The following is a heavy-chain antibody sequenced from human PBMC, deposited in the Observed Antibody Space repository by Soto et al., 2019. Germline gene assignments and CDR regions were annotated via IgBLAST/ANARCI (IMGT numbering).Heavy chain of an antibody. CDR2: INHSGST. Sequence: PSETLSLTCAVYGGSFSGYYWSWIRQPPGKGLEWIGEINHSGSTNYNPSLKGRVTISVDTSKNQFSLKLSSVTAADTAVYYCARISGFWSGYYYYYYGMDVWGQGTTVTVSS. CDR3: ARISGFWSGYYYYYYGMDV. CDR1: GGSFSGYY. V-gene: IGHV4-34*01. J-gene: IGHJ6*02. D-gene: IGHD3-3*01.